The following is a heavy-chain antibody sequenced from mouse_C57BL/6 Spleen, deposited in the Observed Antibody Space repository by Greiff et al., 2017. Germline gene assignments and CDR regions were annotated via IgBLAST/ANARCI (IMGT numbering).Heavy chain of an antibody. Sequence: QVQLQQPGAELVKPGASVKMSCKASGYTFTSYWITWVKQRPGQGLEWIGDIYPGSGSTNYNEKFKSKGTLTVDTYSSTAYQQLSSLTSEDSAVYYWARSGGLYYVVGYYFDYWGQGTTLTVSS. J-gene: IGHJ2*01. CDR2: IYPGSGST. D-gene: IGHD2-1*01. CDR3: ARSGGLYYVVGYYFDY. V-gene: IGHV1-55*01. CDR1: GYTFTSYW.